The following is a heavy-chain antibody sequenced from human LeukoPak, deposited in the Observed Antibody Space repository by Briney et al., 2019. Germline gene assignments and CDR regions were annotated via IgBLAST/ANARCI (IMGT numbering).Heavy chain of an antibody. D-gene: IGHD1-1*01. CDR2: ISYDGSNK. CDR3: AREAGTTSGAFDI. J-gene: IGHJ3*02. V-gene: IGHV3-30*04. Sequence: PGGSLRLSCAASGFTFSSYAMHWVRQAPGTGLEWVAVISYDGSNKYYADSVKGRFTISRDNSKNTLYLQMNSLRAEDTAVYYCAREAGTTSGAFDIWGQGTMVTVSS. CDR1: GFTFSSYA.